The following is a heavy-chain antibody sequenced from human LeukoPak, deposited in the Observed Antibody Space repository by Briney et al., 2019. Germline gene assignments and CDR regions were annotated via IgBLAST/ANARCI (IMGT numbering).Heavy chain of an antibody. D-gene: IGHD1-14*01. CDR2: IFYTGST. CDR3: ARGTYNSSPPDL. CDR1: GVSIGGNY. J-gene: IGHJ3*01. Sequence: SETLSFTCTVSGVSIGGNYWGWIGRPPGKGLEWIGYIFYTGSTKYNPSLKSRVTILVDTSRNQFSLKLSSVTAADTAVYSCARGTYNSSPPDLWGQGTMVTVSS. V-gene: IGHV4-59*01.